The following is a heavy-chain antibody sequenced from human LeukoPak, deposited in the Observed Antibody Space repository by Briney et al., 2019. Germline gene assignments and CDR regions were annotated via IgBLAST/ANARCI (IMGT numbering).Heavy chain of an antibody. CDR1: GYTFTGYY. CDR3: ARGVLWFGEFHFDY. J-gene: IGHJ4*02. D-gene: IGHD3-10*01. CDR2: INPNSGGT. V-gene: IGHV1-2*02. Sequence: GASVKVSCKASGYTFTGYYMHWVRQAPGQGLEWMGWINPNSGGTNYAQKFQGRVTMTRDTSISTAYMELNRLRSDDTAVYYCARGVLWFGEFHFDYWGQGTLVTVSS.